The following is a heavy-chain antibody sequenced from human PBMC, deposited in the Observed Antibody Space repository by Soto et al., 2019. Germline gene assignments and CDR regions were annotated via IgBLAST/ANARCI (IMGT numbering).Heavy chain of an antibody. CDR2: IYYSGST. V-gene: IGHV4-59*08. D-gene: IGHD6-19*01. J-gene: IGHJ4*01. CDR1: GGSISSYY. CDR3: ARHDGFSSGWIIDY. Sequence: SETLSLTCTVSGGSISSYYWSWIRQHPGKGLEWIGYIYYSGSTYYNPSLKSRVTISVDTSKNQFSLKLSSVTAADTAVYYCARHDGFSSGWIIDYWGHGTLVTVSS.